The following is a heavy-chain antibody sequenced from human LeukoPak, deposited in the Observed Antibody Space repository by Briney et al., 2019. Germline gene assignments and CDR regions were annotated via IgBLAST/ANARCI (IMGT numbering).Heavy chain of an antibody. CDR2: IWYDGSNK. CDR3: ARPYYDSSGYYYWGNAFDI. V-gene: IGHV3-33*01. D-gene: IGHD3-22*01. J-gene: IGHJ3*02. CDR1: GFTFSSYG. Sequence: GGSLRLSCAASGFTFSSYGMHWVRQAPGKGLEWVAVIWYDGSNKYYADSVKGRFTISRDNSKNTLYLQMNSLRAEDSAVYYCARPYYDSSGYYYWGNAFDIWGQGTMVTVSS.